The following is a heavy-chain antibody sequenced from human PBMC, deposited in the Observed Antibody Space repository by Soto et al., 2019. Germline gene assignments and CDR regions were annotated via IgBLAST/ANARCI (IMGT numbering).Heavy chain of an antibody. V-gene: IGHV3-11*01. CDR1: GFDFDDYY. CDR3: VRPYYSSSWFPFDR. D-gene: IGHD6-13*01. Sequence: PGGSLRLSCTGSGFDFDDYYMSWIRQAPGKGLEWVSYIDSGDGTTYYTDSVKGRFTISRDNAKKTVYLQMSSLRVEDTALHYCVRPYYSSSWFPFDRWGQGTLVTVSS. J-gene: IGHJ4*02. CDR2: IDSGDGTT.